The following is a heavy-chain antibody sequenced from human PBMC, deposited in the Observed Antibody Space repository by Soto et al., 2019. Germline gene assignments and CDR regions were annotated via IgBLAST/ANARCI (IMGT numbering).Heavy chain of an antibody. CDR3: ARVHVMVVAGSTFDY. CDR1: GYLISSGSY. Sequence: SETLSLTCSVSGYLISSGSYWAWIRQPPGKGPEWIASIYHGGTTFYNPSLKSRITISVDTSNNQFSLKLTSVTAADTAVYYCARVHVMVVAGSTFDYWGHGTLVTVS. D-gene: IGHD6-19*01. V-gene: IGHV4-38-2*01. J-gene: IGHJ4*01. CDR2: IYHGGTT.